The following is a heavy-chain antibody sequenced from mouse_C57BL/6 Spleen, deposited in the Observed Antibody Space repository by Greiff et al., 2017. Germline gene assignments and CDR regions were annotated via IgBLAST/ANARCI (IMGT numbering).Heavy chain of an antibody. CDR3: ASRSYGRLYYFDD. Sequence: QVQLQQSGAELVRPGSSVKLSCKASGYTFTSYWMDWVKQRPGQRLEWIGNIYPSDSETYYNQKFKDKATLTVDKSSSTAYMQLSSLTSEDSAVDYCASRSYGRLYYFDDWGQGTTLTVSA. D-gene: IGHD1-1*01. CDR1: GYTFTSYW. V-gene: IGHV1-61*01. CDR2: IYPSDSET. J-gene: IGHJ2*01.